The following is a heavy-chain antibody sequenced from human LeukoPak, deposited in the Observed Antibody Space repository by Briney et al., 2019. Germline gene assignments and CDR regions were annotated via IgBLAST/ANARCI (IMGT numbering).Heavy chain of an antibody. D-gene: IGHD2-15*01. Sequence: GGSLRLSCAASGFTFSDYAMHWVRQAPGKGLEWVAIISYDASNKYSADSVKGRFTISRDNSKNTPYLQMDSLRPDDTAVYYCAKAGGYCNGGNCYSNFWGQGTLVTVSS. CDR3: AKAGGYCNGGNCYSNF. CDR1: GFTFSDYA. V-gene: IGHV3-30*18. J-gene: IGHJ4*02. CDR2: ISYDASNK.